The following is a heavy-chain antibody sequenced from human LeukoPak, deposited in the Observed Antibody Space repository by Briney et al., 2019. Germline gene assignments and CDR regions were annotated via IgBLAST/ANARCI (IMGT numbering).Heavy chain of an antibody. CDR2: ISNDGTNK. Sequence: PGGSLGLSCAASGFAFSNYALHWVRQAPGQGLEWVAVISNDGTNKYYADSVKGRFTISRDNSKNTLYLQMNSLRAEDTAVYYWAKGGAAAGPDFGSWGQGPLVPVSS. D-gene: IGHD6-13*01. J-gene: IGHJ4*02. CDR1: GFAFSNYA. CDR3: AKGGAAAGPDFGS. V-gene: IGHV3-30-3*01.